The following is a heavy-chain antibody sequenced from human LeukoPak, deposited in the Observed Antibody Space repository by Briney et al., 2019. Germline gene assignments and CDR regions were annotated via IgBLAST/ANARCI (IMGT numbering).Heavy chain of an antibody. CDR2: FDPEDGET. D-gene: IGHD2-15*01. CDR1: GYTLTELS. J-gene: IGHJ6*03. Sequence: ASVKVSCKVSGYTLTELSMHWVRQAPGKGLEWMGGFDPEDGETIYAQKFQGRVTMTEDTSTDTAYMELGSLRSEDTAVYYCVNLGGYDYYYMDVWGKGTTVTVSS. CDR3: VNLGGYDYYYMDV. V-gene: IGHV1-24*01.